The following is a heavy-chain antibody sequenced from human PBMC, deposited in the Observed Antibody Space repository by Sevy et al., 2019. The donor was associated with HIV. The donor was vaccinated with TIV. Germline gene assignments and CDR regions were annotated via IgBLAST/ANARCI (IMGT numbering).Heavy chain of an antibody. CDR1: GFTFSNYD. Sequence: GGSLRLSCAASGFTFSNYDLHWVRQAPGKGLDWVAVISHDGRYKNYADSVKVRFTISRDNRRNTLFLQMDCLRADDTAVYFCARQVSCGGDRYYFDSWGQGALVTVSS. J-gene: IGHJ4*02. D-gene: IGHD2-21*01. CDR2: ISHDGRYK. CDR3: ARQVSCGGDRYYFDS. V-gene: IGHV3-30*03.